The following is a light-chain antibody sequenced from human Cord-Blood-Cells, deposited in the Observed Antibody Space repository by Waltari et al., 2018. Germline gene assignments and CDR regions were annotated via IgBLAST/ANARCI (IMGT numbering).Light chain of an antibody. J-gene: IGLJ3*02. CDR2: DVS. V-gene: IGLV2-14*03. CDR3: SSYTSSSTWV. Sequence: QSALTQPASVSGSPGQSITISCTGTSSDVGGYNYVSWYQQHPGKAPKLMIYDVSNRPSGVSKRLSGSKAGNTASLTISGLQAEDEADYYCSSYTSSSTWVFGGGTKLTVL. CDR1: SSDVGGYNY.